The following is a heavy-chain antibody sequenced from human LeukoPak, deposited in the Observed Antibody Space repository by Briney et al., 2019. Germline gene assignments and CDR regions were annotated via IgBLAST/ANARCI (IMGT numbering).Heavy chain of an antibody. Sequence: GGSLRLSCAASGFTFSIYAMSWVRQAPGKGLEWVSAISGNGGSTYYADSVKGRFTISRDNAKNSLYLQMNSLRAEDTAVYYCARGFDCSSTSCSCMDVWGQGTTVTVSS. J-gene: IGHJ6*02. CDR3: ARGFDCSSTSCSCMDV. CDR1: GFTFSIYA. D-gene: IGHD2-2*01. CDR2: ISGNGGST. V-gene: IGHV3-23*01.